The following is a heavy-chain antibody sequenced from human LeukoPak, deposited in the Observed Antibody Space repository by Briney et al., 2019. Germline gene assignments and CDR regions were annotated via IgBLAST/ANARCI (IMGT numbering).Heavy chain of an antibody. CDR3: ARVAGIHIVVERRAFDI. D-gene: IGHD2-21*01. J-gene: IGHJ3*02. Sequence: SETLSLTCIVSGGSISGYYWSWIRQPPGKGLEWIGYIYYSGSTNYNPSLKSRVTISVDTSKNQFSLKLSSVTAADTAVYYCARVAGIHIVVERRAFDIWGQGTMVTVSS. CDR2: IYYSGST. V-gene: IGHV4-59*01. CDR1: GGSISGYY.